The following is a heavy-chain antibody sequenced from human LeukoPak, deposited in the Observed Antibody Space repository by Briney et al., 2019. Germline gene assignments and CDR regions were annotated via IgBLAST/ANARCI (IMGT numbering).Heavy chain of an antibody. Sequence: GASVKVSCKASGYTFTSYGISWVRQVPGQGLEWMGMINPSGGGTIYAREFQGRVTMTGDMSTSAVYMELSSLRSEDTAVYYCARVLSTSRRHDAFDIWGQGTMVTVSS. CDR1: GYTFTSYG. J-gene: IGHJ3*02. CDR3: ARVLSTSRRHDAFDI. D-gene: IGHD6-6*01. V-gene: IGHV1-46*01. CDR2: INPSGGGT.